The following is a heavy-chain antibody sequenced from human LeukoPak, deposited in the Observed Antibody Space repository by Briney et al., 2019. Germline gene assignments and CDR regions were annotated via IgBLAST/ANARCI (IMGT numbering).Heavy chain of an antibody. Sequence: PGGSLRLSCAASGFTFRTYGMHWVRQAPGKGLEWVAVVWYDGSNIHYVDSVKGRFTISRDNSKSTLYLQMNSLTAEDTAVYYCARGGYSGTYYFDYWGQGTLVTVSS. D-gene: IGHD1-26*01. J-gene: IGHJ4*02. CDR1: GFTFRTYG. V-gene: IGHV3-33*08. CDR2: VWYDGSNI. CDR3: ARGGYSGTYYFDY.